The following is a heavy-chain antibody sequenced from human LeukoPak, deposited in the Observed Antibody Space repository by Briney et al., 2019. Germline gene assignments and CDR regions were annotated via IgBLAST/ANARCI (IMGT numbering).Heavy chain of an antibody. CDR1: GGSISSGGYY. D-gene: IGHD3-10*01. J-gene: IGHJ4*02. V-gene: IGHV4-31*03. CDR3: ARARYGSGHIGDELDC. CDR2: MYYSGST. Sequence: SQTLSLTCTVSGGSISSGGYYWSWLRQHPGKGLEWIGYMYYSGSTYYNPSLKSRVTISVDTSKNQFSLKLSSVTAADTAVYYCARARYGSGHIGDELDCWGQGTLVTVSS.